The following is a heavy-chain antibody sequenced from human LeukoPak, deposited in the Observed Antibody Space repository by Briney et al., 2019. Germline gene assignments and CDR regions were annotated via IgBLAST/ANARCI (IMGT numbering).Heavy chain of an antibody. Sequence: GRSLRLSCAASAFTFSSYAMHWVRQAPGKGLEWVAVISYDGSNKYYADSVKGRFTISRDNSKNTLYLQMNSLRAEDTAVYYCGRRFDYWGQGTLVTVSS. J-gene: IGHJ4*02. V-gene: IGHV3-30-3*01. CDR2: ISYDGSNK. CDR1: AFTFSSYA. CDR3: GRRFDY.